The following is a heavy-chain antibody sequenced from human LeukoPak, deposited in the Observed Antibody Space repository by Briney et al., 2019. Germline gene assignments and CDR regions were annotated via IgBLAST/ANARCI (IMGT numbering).Heavy chain of an antibody. Sequence: SETLSLACTVSGGSISSGGYYWSWIRQHPGKGLEWIGYIYYSGSTYFNPSLKSRVTISVDTSKNQFSLKLSSVTAADTAVYYCGRGRSGIAAGELWFDPWGQGTLVTVSS. V-gene: IGHV4-31*03. J-gene: IGHJ5*02. CDR1: GGSISSGGYY. CDR2: IYYSGST. D-gene: IGHD6-13*01. CDR3: GRGRSGIAAGELWFDP.